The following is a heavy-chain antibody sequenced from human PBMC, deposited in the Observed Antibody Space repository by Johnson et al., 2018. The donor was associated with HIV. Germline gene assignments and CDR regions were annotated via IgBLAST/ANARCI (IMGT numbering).Heavy chain of an antibody. J-gene: IGHJ3*01. CDR3: ARDLPGIYDAFDL. D-gene: IGHD1-26*01. CDR2: ISYDGSNK. V-gene: IGHV3-30*04. Sequence: QVQLVESGGGVVQPGRSLRLSCAASGFTFSSYAIHWVRQAPGKGLVWVAIISYDGSNKYYADSVKGRFTISRDNSKNTLYLQMHSLRTEDTAYYYCARDLPGIYDAFDLWGQGTKVTISS. CDR1: GFTFSSYA.